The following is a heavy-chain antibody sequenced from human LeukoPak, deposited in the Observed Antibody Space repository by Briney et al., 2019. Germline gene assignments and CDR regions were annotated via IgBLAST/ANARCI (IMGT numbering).Heavy chain of an antibody. Sequence: ASVNVSFKSSGYTFTSYGISWVRQAPGQGLEWMGWISAYNGNTNYAQKLQGRVTMTTDTSTSTAYMELRSLRSDDTAVYYCATSYYYYDSSGYLILDYWGQGTLVTVSS. CDR2: ISAYNGNT. CDR1: GYTFTSYG. V-gene: IGHV1-18*01. CDR3: ATSYYYYDSSGYLILDY. J-gene: IGHJ4*02. D-gene: IGHD3-22*01.